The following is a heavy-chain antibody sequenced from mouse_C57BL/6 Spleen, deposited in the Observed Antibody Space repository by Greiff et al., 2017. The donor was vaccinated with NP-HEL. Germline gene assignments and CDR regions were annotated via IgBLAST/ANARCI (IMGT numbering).Heavy chain of an antibody. CDR2: INPNNGGT. CDR3: ARSEPFYAMDY. CDR1: GYTFTDYY. D-gene: IGHD6-1*01. V-gene: IGHV1-26*01. J-gene: IGHJ4*01. Sequence: VHVKQSGPELVKPGASVKISCKASGYTFTDYYMNWVKQSHGKSLEWIGDINPNNGGTSYNQKFKGKATLTVDKSSSTAYMELRSLTSEDSAVYYCARSEPFYAMDYWGQGTSVTVSS.